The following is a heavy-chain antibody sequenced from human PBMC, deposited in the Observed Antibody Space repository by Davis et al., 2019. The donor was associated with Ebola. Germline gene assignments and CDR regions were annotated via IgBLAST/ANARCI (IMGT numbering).Heavy chain of an antibody. J-gene: IGHJ4*02. CDR2: IIPIFGTA. V-gene: IGHV1-69*06. CDR3: ARPLWSGYVVY. Sequence: SVKVSCKASGGTFSSYAISWVRQAPGQGLEWMGGIIPIFGTANYAQKFQGRVTITADKSTSTAYMELSSLKASDTAMYYCARPLWSGYVVYWGQGTLVTVSS. D-gene: IGHD5-12*01. CDR1: GGTFSSYA.